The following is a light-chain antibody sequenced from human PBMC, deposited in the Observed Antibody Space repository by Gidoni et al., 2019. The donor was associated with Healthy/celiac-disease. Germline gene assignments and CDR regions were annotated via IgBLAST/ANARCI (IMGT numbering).Light chain of an antibody. CDR2: QDS. CDR3: QAWDSSRVV. V-gene: IGLV3-1*01. J-gene: IGLJ2*01. CDR1: KLGDKY. Sequence: SSELTPPPSVSVSPGQTASITCSVDKLGDKYACWYQQKPGQSPVLVIYQDSKRPSGIPARFSGSNSGNTATLTISGTQAMDEADYYCQAWDSSRVVFGGGTKLTVL.